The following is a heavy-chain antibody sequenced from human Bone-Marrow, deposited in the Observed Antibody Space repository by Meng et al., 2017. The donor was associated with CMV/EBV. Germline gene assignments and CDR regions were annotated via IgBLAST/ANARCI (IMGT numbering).Heavy chain of an antibody. Sequence: GESLKISCAASGFTFSDYYMSWIRQAPGKGLEWVSYISSSGSTIYYADSVKGRFTISRDNAKNSLYLQMNSLRAEDTAVYYCARDEPYYYDSSGRPNFDYWGQGTLVTVSS. V-gene: IGHV3-11*04. CDR1: GFTFSDYY. CDR2: ISSSGSTI. CDR3: ARDEPYYYDSSGRPNFDY. D-gene: IGHD3-22*01. J-gene: IGHJ4*02.